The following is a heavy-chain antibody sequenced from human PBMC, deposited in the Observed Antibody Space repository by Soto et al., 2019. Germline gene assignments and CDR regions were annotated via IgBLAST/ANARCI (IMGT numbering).Heavy chain of an antibody. V-gene: IGHV4-4*02. CDR2: IYHSGST. CDR1: GGSISSSNW. CDR3: ARDQHIDSSGYWVAFDI. D-gene: IGHD3-22*01. Sequence: QVQLQESGPGLVKPSGTLSLTCAVSGGSISSSNWWRWVRQPPGKGLEWIGEIYHSGSTNYNPSLKSRVTISVDKSKNQFSLKLSSVTAADTDVYYCARDQHIDSSGYWVAFDIWGQGTMVTVSS. J-gene: IGHJ3*02.